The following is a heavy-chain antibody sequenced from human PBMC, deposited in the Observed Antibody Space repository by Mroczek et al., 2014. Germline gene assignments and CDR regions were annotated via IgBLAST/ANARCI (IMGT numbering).Heavy chain of an antibody. J-gene: IGHJ4*02. Sequence: QVQLQQWGAGLLKPSETLSLTCAVYGGSFSGYYWSWIRQPPGKGLEWIGEINHSGSTNYNPSLKSRVTISVDTSKNQFSLKLSSVTAADTAVYYCARGPLFTYYYDSSGYSENPSARGCDYWGQETLVTVSS. CDR1: GGSFSGYY. V-gene: IGHV4-34*01. D-gene: IGHD3-22*01. CDR2: INHSGST. CDR3: ARGPLFTYYYDSSGYSENPSARGCDY.